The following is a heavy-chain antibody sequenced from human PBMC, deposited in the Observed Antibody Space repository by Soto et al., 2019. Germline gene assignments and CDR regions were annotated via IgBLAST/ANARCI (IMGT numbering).Heavy chain of an antibody. CDR3: ARRERYYGSPGWFDP. CDR2: VYYNENT. V-gene: IGHV4-39*01. CDR1: GASINNFAYY. D-gene: IGHD3-10*01. Sequence: PSETLSLTCSVSGASINNFAYYWGWIRQPPGKGLEWIGTVYYNENTYYNPSLKSRVAISVDTAKNQFSLNLRSVTAAETAIYFCARRERYYGSPGWFDPWGQGTLVTASS. J-gene: IGHJ5*01.